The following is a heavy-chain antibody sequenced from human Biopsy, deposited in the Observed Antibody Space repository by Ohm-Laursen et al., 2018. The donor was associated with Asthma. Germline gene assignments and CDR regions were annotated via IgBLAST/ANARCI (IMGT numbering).Heavy chain of an antibody. J-gene: IGHJ4*02. CDR1: GFVFSQCG. D-gene: IGHD3-3*01. V-gene: IGHV3-30*03. CDR3: ARDVMEWYLPAFDF. CDR2: GGSYYDGGLK. Sequence: SLRLSCSASGFVFSQCGMHWVRQGPGKGLEWVAVGGSYYDGGLKYYAGSVNGRFTVSRDDSKNTLYLQMNSLRPDDTAVYYCARDVMEWYLPAFDFWGQGTLVTVSS.